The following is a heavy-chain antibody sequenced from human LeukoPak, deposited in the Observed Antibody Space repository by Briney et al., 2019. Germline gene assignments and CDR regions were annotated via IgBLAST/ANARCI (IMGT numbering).Heavy chain of an antibody. V-gene: IGHV4-30-2*01. CDR1: GESFSGYS. J-gene: IGHJ4*02. CDR3: ARVSSGSYYPDY. D-gene: IGHD1-26*01. Sequence: SETLSLTCVVYGESFSGYSWSWIRQPPGKGLEWIGYIYHSGSTYYNPSLKSRVTISVDRSKNQFSLKLSSVTAADTAVYYCARVSSGSYYPDYWGQGTLVTVSS. CDR2: IYHSGST.